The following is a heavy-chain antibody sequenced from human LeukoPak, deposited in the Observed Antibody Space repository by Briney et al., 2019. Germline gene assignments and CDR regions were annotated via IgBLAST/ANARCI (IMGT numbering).Heavy chain of an antibody. J-gene: IGHJ4*02. CDR3: ETAVYRMGVTGAPFDY. V-gene: IGHV4-59*01. CDR1: GGSITTIY. CDR2: IFYGVGA. Sequence: SETLSLTCPVPGGSITTIYWSWIGQLPGKGLEWTGYIFYGVGANYNPSLKSGVTISVDTSKNQFSLRLYSVTEPDTAVYDCETAVYRMGVTGAPFDYWGQGTLVTVSS. D-gene: IGHD3-16*01.